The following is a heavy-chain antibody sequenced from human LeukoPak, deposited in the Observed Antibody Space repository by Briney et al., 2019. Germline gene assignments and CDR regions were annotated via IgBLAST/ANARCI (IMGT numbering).Heavy chain of an antibody. J-gene: IGHJ6*03. CDR3: ARDGAANYLAYYMDV. V-gene: IGHV3-64*01. Sequence: ESGGSLRLSCAASGFTFSSYAMHWVRQAPGKGLEYVSAISSNGGSTYYANSVKGRFTISRDNSKNTLYLQMGSLRAEDMAVYYCARDGAANYLAYYMDVWGKGTTVTISS. CDR1: GFTFSSYA. D-gene: IGHD4/OR15-4a*01. CDR2: ISSNGGST.